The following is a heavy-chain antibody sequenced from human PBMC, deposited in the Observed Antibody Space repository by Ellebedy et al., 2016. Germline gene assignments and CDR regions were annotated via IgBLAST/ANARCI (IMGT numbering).Heavy chain of an antibody. V-gene: IGHV4-59*08. D-gene: IGHD4/OR15-4a*01. J-gene: IGHJ3*02. CDR3: ARLGLLGHDAFDI. Sequence: SETLSLXXTVSGGSISSYYWSWIRQPPGKGLEWIGYIYYSGSTNYNPSLKSRVTISVDTSKNQFSLKLSSVTAADTAVYYCARLGLLGHDAFDIWGQGTMVTVSS. CDR1: GGSISSYY. CDR2: IYYSGST.